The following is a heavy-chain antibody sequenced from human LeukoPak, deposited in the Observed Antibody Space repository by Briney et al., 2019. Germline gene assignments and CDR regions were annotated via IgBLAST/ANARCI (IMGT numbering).Heavy chain of an antibody. J-gene: IGHJ4*02. CDR1: GFTFSSYW. V-gene: IGHV3-7*01. CDR2: INQDGSEK. CDR3: ARRRGYSYGVFDY. D-gene: IGHD5-18*01. Sequence: TGGSLRLSCAASGFTFSSYWMSWVRQAPGKGLEWVANINQDGSEKYYVDSVKGRVTISRDNAKNLLYLQMNSLRAEDTAVYYCARRRGYSYGVFDYWGQGTLVTVSS.